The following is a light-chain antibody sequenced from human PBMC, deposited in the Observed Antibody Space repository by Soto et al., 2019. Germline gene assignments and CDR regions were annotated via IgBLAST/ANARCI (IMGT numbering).Light chain of an antibody. V-gene: IGKV1-39*01. CDR3: QQTHSTPFT. Sequence: DIQMTQSPSSLSASVGDRVTVTCRTSQNIYNYLNWYQQRPGKAPKLLIYAATSVQSGVPSRFSGSGSGTDFTLTISSLHPEDFATYYCQQTHSTPFTFGQGTRLDVK. CDR1: QNIYNY. CDR2: AAT. J-gene: IGKJ5*01.